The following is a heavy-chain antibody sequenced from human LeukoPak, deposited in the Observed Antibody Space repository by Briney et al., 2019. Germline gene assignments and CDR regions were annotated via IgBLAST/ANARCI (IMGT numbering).Heavy chain of an antibody. V-gene: IGHV3-7*01. CDR1: GFTFSIYW. D-gene: IGHD2-21*02. CDR2: IKQDGSEK. J-gene: IGHJ4*02. Sequence: PGGSLRLSCAATGFTFSIYWMSWVRQAQGKGLEWVANIKQDGSEKYYVDSVKGRFTISRDNAKNSLYLQMNSLRAEDTAVYYCARMTAIRLYFDYWGQGTLVTVSS. CDR3: ARMTAIRLYFDY.